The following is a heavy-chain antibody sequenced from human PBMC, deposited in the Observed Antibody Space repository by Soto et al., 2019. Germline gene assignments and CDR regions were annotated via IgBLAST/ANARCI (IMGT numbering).Heavy chain of an antibody. D-gene: IGHD6-13*01. CDR1: GFTFSSYG. V-gene: IGHV3-30*18. CDR3: AKDTSSSWYFGDFQH. CDR2: ISDDGNNK. Sequence: QVQLVESGGGVVQPGRSLRLSCAASGFTFSSYGMHWVRQAPGKGLEWVAAISDDGNNKYYADSVKGRFTISRDNSKKTLYLRMSSLRAEDTAVYYWAKDTSSSWYFGDFQHWGQGTLVTVSS. J-gene: IGHJ1*01.